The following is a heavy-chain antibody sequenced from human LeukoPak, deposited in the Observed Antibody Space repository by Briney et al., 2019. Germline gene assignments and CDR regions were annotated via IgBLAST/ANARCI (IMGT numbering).Heavy chain of an antibody. CDR3: AREGQRGHFDS. V-gene: IGHV4-34*01. D-gene: IGHD1-26*01. CDR1: GGSFSNYY. Sequence: SQTLSLTCPVYGGSFSNYYRSWIHQPPRKGLEWIGEINHSGSTNYNPSLKSRVTISVDTSKNQFSLKLSSVTAADTAVYYCAREGQRGHFDSWGQGTLVTVSS. J-gene: IGHJ4*02. CDR2: INHSGST.